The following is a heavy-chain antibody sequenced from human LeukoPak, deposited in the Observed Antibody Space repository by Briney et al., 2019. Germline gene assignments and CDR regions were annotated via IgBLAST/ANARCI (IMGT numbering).Heavy chain of an antibody. CDR2: INHSGST. J-gene: IGHJ4*02. Sequence: SETLSLTCAVYGGSFSGYYWSWIRQPPGKGLEWIGEINHSGSTNYNPSLKSRVTISVDTSKNQFSLKLSSVTAADTAVYYCARGNYGSGSYYPPFFDYWGQGTLVTVSS. D-gene: IGHD3-10*01. V-gene: IGHV4-34*01. CDR3: ARGNYGSGSYYPPFFDY. CDR1: GGSFSGYY.